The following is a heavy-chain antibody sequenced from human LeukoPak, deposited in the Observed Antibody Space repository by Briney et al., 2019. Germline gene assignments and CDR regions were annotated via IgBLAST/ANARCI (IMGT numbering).Heavy chain of an antibody. J-gene: IGHJ4*02. CDR2: ISYDGSNK. CDR1: GFTFSSYG. V-gene: IGHV3-30*18. Sequence: PGRSLRLSCAASGFTFSSYGMHWVRQAPGKGLEWVAVISYDGSNKYYADSVKGRFTISRDNSKNTLYLQMNSLRAEDTAVYYCAKDTHYYGSGSYYNVDDYWGQGTLVTVSS. CDR3: AKDTHYYGSGSYYNVDDY. D-gene: IGHD3-10*01.